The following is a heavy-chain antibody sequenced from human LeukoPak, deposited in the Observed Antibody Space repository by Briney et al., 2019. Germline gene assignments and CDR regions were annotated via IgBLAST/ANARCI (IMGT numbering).Heavy chain of an antibody. CDR2: VSPTDGST. D-gene: IGHD6-6*01. J-gene: IGHJ4*02. Sequence: ASVKVSCKASGYTFTSRSIHWVRQAPGQGLEWMGIVSPTDGSTTYLPKFQDRVTMTRDTFTSTVYMELSSLSSEDTAVYYCARERAARPQYYFDYWGQGTLVTVSS. V-gene: IGHV1-46*01. CDR1: GYTFTSRS. CDR3: ARERAARPQYYFDY.